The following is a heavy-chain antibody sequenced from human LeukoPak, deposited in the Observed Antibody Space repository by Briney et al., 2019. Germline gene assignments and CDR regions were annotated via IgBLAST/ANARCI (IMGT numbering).Heavy chain of an antibody. V-gene: IGHV3-15*01. D-gene: IGHD6-19*01. CDR1: GCTFSNAW. Sequence: GGSLRLSCAASGCTFSNAWMSWVRQAPGKGLEWVGRIKSKTDGGTTDYAAPVKGRFTISRDDSKNTLYLQMNSVKTEDTAVYYCTRSSGWYMDYWGQGTLVTVSS. J-gene: IGHJ4*02. CDR2: IKSKTDGGTT. CDR3: TRSSGWYMDY.